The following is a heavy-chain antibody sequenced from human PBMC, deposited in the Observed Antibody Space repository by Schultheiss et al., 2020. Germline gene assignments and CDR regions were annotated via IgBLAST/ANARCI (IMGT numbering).Heavy chain of an antibody. CDR1: GYTFTSYD. CDR2: IIPIFGTA. V-gene: IGHV1-69*06. CDR3: ARVRLHHSYYYYYMDV. J-gene: IGHJ6*03. D-gene: IGHD4-11*01. Sequence: SVKVSCKASGYTFTSYDISWVRQAPGQGLEWMGGIIPIFGTANYAQKFQGRVTITADKSTSTAYMELSSLRSEDTAVYYCARVRLHHSYYYYYMDVWGKGTTVTVSS.